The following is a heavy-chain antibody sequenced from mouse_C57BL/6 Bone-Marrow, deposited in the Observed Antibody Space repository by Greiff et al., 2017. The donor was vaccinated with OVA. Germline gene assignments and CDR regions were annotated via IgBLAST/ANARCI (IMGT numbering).Heavy chain of an antibody. J-gene: IGHJ1*03. CDR2: IDPSDSYT. CDR3: AREGGYYYGSSPYWYFDV. D-gene: IGHD1-1*01. Sequence: QVQLKQSGAELVRPGTSVKLSCKASGYTFTSYWMHWVKQRPGQGLEWIGVIDPSDSYTNYNQKFKGKATLTVDTSSSTAYMQLSSLTSEDSAVYYCAREGGYYYGSSPYWYFDVWGTGTTVTVSS. CDR1: GYTFTSYW. V-gene: IGHV1-59*01.